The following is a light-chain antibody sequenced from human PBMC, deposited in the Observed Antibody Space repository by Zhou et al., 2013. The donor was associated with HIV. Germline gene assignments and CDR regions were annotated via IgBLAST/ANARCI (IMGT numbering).Light chain of an antibody. J-gene: IGKJ1*01. Sequence: EIFLTQSPGTLSLSPGERATLSCRASQTVSTTYLAWYQQKPGQAPRLLIYGASTRATGISDRFSGSGSGTDFTLSISRLEPEDFAMYYCQQYGNSPLWTFGQGTKVEIK. CDR2: GAS. CDR3: QQYGNSPLWT. V-gene: IGKV3-20*01. CDR1: QTVSTTY.